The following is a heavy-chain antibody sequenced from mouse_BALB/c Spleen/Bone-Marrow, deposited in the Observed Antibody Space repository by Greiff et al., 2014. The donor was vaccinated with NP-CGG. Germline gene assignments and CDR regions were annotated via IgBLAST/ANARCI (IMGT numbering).Heavy chain of an antibody. CDR2: INPSSGYT. Sequence: QVQLKESGAELARPGASVKMSCKASGYTFTSYTMHWVKQRPGQGLEWIGYINPSSGYTNYNQKFKDKATLTADKSSSTAYMQLSSLTSEDSAVYYCAREKGITFAYWGQGTLVTVSA. V-gene: IGHV1-4*01. D-gene: IGHD2-4*01. CDR1: GYTFTSYT. J-gene: IGHJ3*01. CDR3: AREKGITFAY.